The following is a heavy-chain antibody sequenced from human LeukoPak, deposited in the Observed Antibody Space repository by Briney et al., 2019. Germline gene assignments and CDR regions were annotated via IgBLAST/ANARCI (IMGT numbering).Heavy chain of an antibody. J-gene: IGHJ6*04. CDR3: AKSTRAVMAMMDV. CDR2: ISNRSTYI. CDR1: GVTLSNYS. D-gene: IGHD3-16*01. Sequence: GGSLRLSCAASGVTLSNYSMNWVRQAPGKGLEWVSSISNRSTYIYYADSVKGRFTISRDNAKNSLFLQMNSLRAEDTAVYFCAKSTRAVMAMMDVWGKGTTVTVSS. V-gene: IGHV3-21*01.